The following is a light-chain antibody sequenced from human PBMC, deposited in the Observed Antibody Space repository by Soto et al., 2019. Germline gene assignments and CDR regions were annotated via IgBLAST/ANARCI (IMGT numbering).Light chain of an antibody. Sequence: QSALTQPRSVSGSPGQSVTISCTGTSNDVGGYNYVSWYQQHPGKAPRLLIFDVTKRPSGVPDRFSASKSGNTASLTISGLQAEDEADYYCSSFGGNYTPVVFGGGTKLTVL. J-gene: IGLJ2*01. CDR2: DVT. CDR3: SSFGGNYTPVV. CDR1: SNDVGGYNY. V-gene: IGLV2-11*01.